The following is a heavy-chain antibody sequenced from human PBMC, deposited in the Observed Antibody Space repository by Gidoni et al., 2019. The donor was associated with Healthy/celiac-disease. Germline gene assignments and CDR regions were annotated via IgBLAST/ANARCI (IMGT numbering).Heavy chain of an antibody. D-gene: IGHD6-13*01. Sequence: EVQLLESGGGLVPTGGSLRLSCAASGFTFSSYAMSWVRQAPGKGLEWVSAISGSGGSTYYADSVKGRFTISRDNSKNTLYLQMNSLRAEDTAVYYCAKVDSSSWYEVLGWFDPWGQGTLVTVSS. CDR1: GFTFSSYA. CDR2: ISGSGGST. CDR3: AKVDSSSWYEVLGWFDP. J-gene: IGHJ5*02. V-gene: IGHV3-23*01.